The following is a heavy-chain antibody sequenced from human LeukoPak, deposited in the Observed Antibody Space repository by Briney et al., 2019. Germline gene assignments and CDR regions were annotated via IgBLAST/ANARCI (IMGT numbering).Heavy chain of an antibody. Sequence: GASVKVSCKASGGTSSSYAISWVRQAPGQGLEWMGGIIPIFGTANYAQKFQGRVTITADESTSTAYMELSSLRSEDTAVYYCAGERYSSSFDYWGQGTLVTVSS. CDR2: IIPIFGTA. CDR1: GGTSSSYA. V-gene: IGHV1-69*01. D-gene: IGHD6-6*01. J-gene: IGHJ4*02. CDR3: AGERYSSSFDY.